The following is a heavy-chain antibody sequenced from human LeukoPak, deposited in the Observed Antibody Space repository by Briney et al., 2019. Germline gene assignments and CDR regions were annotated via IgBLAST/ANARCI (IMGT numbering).Heavy chain of an antibody. D-gene: IGHD5-18*01. J-gene: IGHJ4*02. CDR3: AKDTADTAMGYFDY. V-gene: IGHV3-23*01. CDR1: GFTFSSYA. CDR2: ISGSGGST. Sequence: PGGSLRLSCAASGFTFSSYAMSWVRQAPVKGLEWVAAISGSGGSTYYADSVKGRLTISRDNSKNTLYLQMNSLRAEDTAVYYCAKDTADTAMGYFDYWGQGTLVTVSS.